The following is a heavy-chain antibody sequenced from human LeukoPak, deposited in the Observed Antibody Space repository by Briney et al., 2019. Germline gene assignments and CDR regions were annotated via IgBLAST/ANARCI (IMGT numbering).Heavy chain of an antibody. J-gene: IGHJ4*02. CDR1: GFTFSSYA. CDR3: ARDTRGESDY. Sequence: GGSLRLSCAASGFTFSSYAMHWVRQAPGKGLEWVAVISYDGSNKYYADSVKGRFTISRYNSKNTLYLQMNSLRAEDTAVYYCARDTRGESDYWGQGTLVTVSS. CDR2: ISYDGSNK. D-gene: IGHD2-2*01. V-gene: IGHV3-30-3*01.